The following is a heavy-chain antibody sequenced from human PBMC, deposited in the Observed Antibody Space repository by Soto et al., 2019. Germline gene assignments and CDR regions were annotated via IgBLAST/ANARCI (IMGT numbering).Heavy chain of an antibody. J-gene: IGHJ4*02. D-gene: IGHD6-13*01. CDR1: GGTFSSYT. Sequence: QVQLVQSGAEVNKPGSSVKVSCKASGGTFSSYTISWLRQAPGQGLEWMGRIIPILGIANYAQKFQGRVTITADKSTSTAYMELSSLRSEDTAVYYCARDGPDSSSSNYWGQGTLVTVSS. CDR3: ARDGPDSSSSNY. V-gene: IGHV1-69*08. CDR2: IIPILGIA.